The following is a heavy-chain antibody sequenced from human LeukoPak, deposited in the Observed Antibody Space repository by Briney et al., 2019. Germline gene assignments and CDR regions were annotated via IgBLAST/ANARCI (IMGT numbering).Heavy chain of an antibody. CDR2: IYYSGST. CDR3: ARVPYYYDSSGYPPYYFDY. V-gene: IGHV4-59*12. Sequence: PSETLSLTCTVSGGSISSYYWSWIRQPPGKGLEWIGYIYYSGSTNYNPSLKSRVTISVDTSKNQFSLKPSSVTAADTAVYYCARVPYYYDSSGYPPYYFDYWGQGTLVTVSS. D-gene: IGHD3-22*01. J-gene: IGHJ4*02. CDR1: GGSISSYY.